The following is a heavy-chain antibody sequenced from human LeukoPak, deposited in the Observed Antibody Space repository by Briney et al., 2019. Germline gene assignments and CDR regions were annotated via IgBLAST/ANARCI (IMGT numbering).Heavy chain of an antibody. D-gene: IGHD3-22*01. CDR3: ARGWEFYESNGYVFDL. Sequence: SETLSLTCTVSGGSISNYYCSWIRQAPGKGLEWIGSRYYTGSASYSSSLRSRATISLGTSKNQFSLKLTSVTAADTAVYYCARGWEFYESNGYVFDLWGQGTMVTVSS. CDR1: GGSISNYY. J-gene: IGHJ3*01. CDR2: RYYTGSA. V-gene: IGHV4-59*01.